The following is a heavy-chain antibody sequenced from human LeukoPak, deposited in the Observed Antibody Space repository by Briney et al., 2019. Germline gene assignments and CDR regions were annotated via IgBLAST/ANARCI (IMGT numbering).Heavy chain of an antibody. Sequence: GESLKISCKGSGYSFTNYWIGWVRQMPGKGLEWMGIIHPGVSDTRYSPSFQGQVTFSADKSISTAHLQWSSLKASDTAMYYCARSIHFDYWGQGTLVTVSS. J-gene: IGHJ4*02. V-gene: IGHV5-51*01. CDR1: GYSFTNYW. CDR3: ARSIHFDY. CDR2: IHPGVSDT.